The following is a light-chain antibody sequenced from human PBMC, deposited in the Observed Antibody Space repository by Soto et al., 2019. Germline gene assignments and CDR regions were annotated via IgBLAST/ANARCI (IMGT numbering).Light chain of an antibody. CDR1: SSDVGAYGY. V-gene: IGLV2-14*01. CDR2: EVR. Sequence: QSALTQPASVSGSPGQSITISCTGTSSDVGAYGYVSWYQQHPGKAPKLMIYEVRYRPSGVSNRFSGSKSGNAASLTISGLQAEDEAEYYCSSYTTSSTVVFGGRTKLTVL. J-gene: IGLJ2*01. CDR3: SSYTTSSTVV.